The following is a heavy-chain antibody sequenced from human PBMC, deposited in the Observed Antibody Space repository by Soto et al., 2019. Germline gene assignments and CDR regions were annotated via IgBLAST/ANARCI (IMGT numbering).Heavy chain of an antibody. J-gene: IGHJ4*02. D-gene: IGHD3-10*01. V-gene: IGHV3-53*04. Sequence: GGSLGLSCAASGFTVSSNYMSWVRQAPGKGLEWVSVIYSGGSTYYADSVKGRFTISRHNSKNTLYLQMNSLRAEDTAVYYCARLTVSGFDYWGQGTLVTVSS. CDR1: GFTVSSNY. CDR3: ARLTVSGFDY. CDR2: IYSGGST.